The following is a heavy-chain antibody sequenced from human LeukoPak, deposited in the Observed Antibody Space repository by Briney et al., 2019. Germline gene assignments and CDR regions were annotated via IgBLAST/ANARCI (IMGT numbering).Heavy chain of an antibody. CDR1: GYTFTGYY. CDR3: ARGPHKRYYDFWSGSLRLYGMDV. V-gene: IGHV1-2*06. CDR2: INPNSGGT. D-gene: IGHD3-3*01. J-gene: IGHJ6*02. Sequence: GASVKVSCKASGYTFTGYYMHWVRQAPGQGLEWMGRINPNSGGTNYAQKFQGRVTMTRDTSISTAYMELSRLRSDDTAVYYCARGPHKRYYDFWSGSLRLYGMDVWGQGTTVTVSS.